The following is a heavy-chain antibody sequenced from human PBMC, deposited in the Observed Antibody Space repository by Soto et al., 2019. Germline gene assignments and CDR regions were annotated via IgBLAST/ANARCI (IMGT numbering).Heavy chain of an antibody. CDR2: IHPAGQPI. V-gene: IGHV3-48*03. J-gene: IGHJ3*01. D-gene: IGHD2-2*01. Sequence: EVQLVESGGGLVQPGGSLRLSCVASGFTFSSSEMYWVRQAPGKGLYWVSYIHPAGQPIFYADSVKGRFTISRDNAKNSVYLQMNSLRAEDTAVYYCARRGSSWGQGTMVTVSS. CDR1: GFTFSSSE. CDR3: ARRGSS.